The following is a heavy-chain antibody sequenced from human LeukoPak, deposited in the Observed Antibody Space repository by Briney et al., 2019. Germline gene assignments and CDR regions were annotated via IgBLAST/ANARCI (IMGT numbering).Heavy chain of an antibody. D-gene: IGHD5-24*01. Sequence: GGSLRLSCAASGFTFSDYYMSWIRQAPGKGLDWVSLISFSGANSYYADSVKGRFTISRDNSKDTLFLQMNSLRAEDTAIYYCARDIQLSTWGLGTMVTVSS. CDR2: ISFSGANS. CDR1: GFTFSDYY. J-gene: IGHJ3*01. CDR3: ARDIQLST. V-gene: IGHV3-23*01.